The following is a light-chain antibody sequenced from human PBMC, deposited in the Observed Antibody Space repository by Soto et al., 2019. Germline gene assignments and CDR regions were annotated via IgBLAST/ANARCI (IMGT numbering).Light chain of an antibody. J-gene: IGKJ4*01. CDR3: QHSYGTPPP. Sequence: DIQMTQSPSSLSASVGDRVTITSRASQSISSYLNWYQQKPGNAPKLLIYVASSLQSGVPSRLSGSGSGTDFTLTISSLQREDFATYCCQHSYGTPPPFGGGTMLDIK. CDR1: QSISSY. CDR2: VAS. V-gene: IGKV1-39*01.